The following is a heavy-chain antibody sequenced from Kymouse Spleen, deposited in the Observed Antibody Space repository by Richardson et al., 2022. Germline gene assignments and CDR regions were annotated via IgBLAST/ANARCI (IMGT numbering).Heavy chain of an antibody. CDR3: ARRGYYYGSGSYWYFDL. J-gene: IGHJ2*01. V-gene: IGHV4-34*01. CDR1: GGSFSGYY. CDR2: INHSGST. D-gene: IGHD3-10*01. Sequence: QVQLQQWGAGLLKPSETLSLTCAVYGGSFSGYYWSWIRQPPGKGLEWIGEINHSGSTNYNPSLKSRVTISVDTSKNQFSLKLSSVTAADTAVYYCARRGYYYGSGSYWYFDLWGRGTLVTVSS.